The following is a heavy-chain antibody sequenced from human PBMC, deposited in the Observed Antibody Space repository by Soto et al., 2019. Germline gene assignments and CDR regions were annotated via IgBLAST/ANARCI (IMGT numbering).Heavy chain of an antibody. CDR3: ARGTDFWSGYYRSARTPGYGMDV. CDR1: GFTFSSYW. J-gene: IGHJ6*02. V-gene: IGHV3-74*01. Sequence: GGSLRLSCAASGFTFSSYWMHWVRQAPGKGLVWVSRINSDGSSTSYADSVKGRLTISRANAKNTRYLQMNSLRAEETAVYYCARGTDFWSGYYRSARTPGYGMDVWGQGTTVTVSS. D-gene: IGHD3-3*01. CDR2: INSDGSST.